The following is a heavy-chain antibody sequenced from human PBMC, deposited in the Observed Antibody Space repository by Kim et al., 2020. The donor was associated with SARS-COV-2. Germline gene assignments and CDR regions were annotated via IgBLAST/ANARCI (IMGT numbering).Heavy chain of an antibody. CDR3: AKVGVDWYFDL. J-gene: IGHJ2*01. CDR1: GFTFSSTW. D-gene: IGHD3-16*01. V-gene: IGHV3-74*03. Sequence: GGSLRLSCAASGFTFSSTWMYWVRQAPGKGLVWISRINTDGSSTTYADSMKGRFTISRDNAKNTLHLQMNTLTAEDTAVYYFAKVGVDWYFDLWGRGAQFTVSS. CDR2: INTDGSST.